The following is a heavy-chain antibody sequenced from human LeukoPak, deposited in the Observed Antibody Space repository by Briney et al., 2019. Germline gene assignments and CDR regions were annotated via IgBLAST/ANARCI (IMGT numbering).Heavy chain of an antibody. V-gene: IGHV4-59*01. Sequence: SETLSLTCTGSGCSISSYCWSWIRQPPGKGLEWIGYIYYSGSTNYNPSLKRRVTISVDTTKNQFSLKLSSVTAADTAVYYCAGTYKYYYYYYMDVWGKGTTVTISS. CDR1: GCSISSYC. CDR3: AGTYKYYYYYYMDV. D-gene: IGHD1-14*01. J-gene: IGHJ6*03. CDR2: IYYSGST.